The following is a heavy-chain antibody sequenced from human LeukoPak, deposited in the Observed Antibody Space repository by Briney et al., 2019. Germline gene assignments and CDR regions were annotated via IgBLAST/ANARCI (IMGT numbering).Heavy chain of an antibody. V-gene: IGHV3-9*01. CDR1: GFTFDDYA. CDR3: ARDGGAFDI. J-gene: IGHJ3*02. Sequence: PGRSLRLSCAASGFTFDDYAMHWVRQAPGKGLEWVSGISWNSGSIGYADSVKGRFTISRDNAKNSLYLQMNSLRAEDTALYYCARDGGAFDIWGQGTMVTVSS. D-gene: IGHD3-10*01. CDR2: ISWNSGSI.